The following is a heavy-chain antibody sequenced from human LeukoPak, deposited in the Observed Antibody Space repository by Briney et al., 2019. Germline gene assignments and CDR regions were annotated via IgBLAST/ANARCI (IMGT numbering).Heavy chain of an antibody. V-gene: IGHV4-39*01. CDR3: AAGIAIEYYFDY. J-gene: IGHJ4*02. CDR2: IYYSGST. D-gene: IGHD2-21*01. Sequence: SETLSLTCTVSGGSISSSSYYWGWIRQPPGKGLEWIGSIYYSGSTCYNPSLKSRVTISVDTSKNQFSLKLSSVTAADTAVYYCAAGIAIEYYFDYWGQGTLVTVSS. CDR1: GGSISSSSYY.